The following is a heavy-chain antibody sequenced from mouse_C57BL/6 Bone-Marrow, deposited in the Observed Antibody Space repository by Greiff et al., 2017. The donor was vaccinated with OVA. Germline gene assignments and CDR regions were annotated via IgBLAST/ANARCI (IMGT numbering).Heavy chain of an antibody. Sequence: VKLMESGPGLVAPSQSLSITCTVSGFSLTSYGVHWVRQPPGKGLEWLVVIWSDGSTTYNSALKSRLSISKDNSKSQVFLKMNSLQTDDTAMYYCARHRYGSSYCYAMDYWGQGTSVTVSS. V-gene: IGHV2-6-1*01. D-gene: IGHD1-1*01. CDR2: IWSDGST. CDR1: GFSLTSYG. J-gene: IGHJ4*01. CDR3: ARHRYGSSYCYAMDY.